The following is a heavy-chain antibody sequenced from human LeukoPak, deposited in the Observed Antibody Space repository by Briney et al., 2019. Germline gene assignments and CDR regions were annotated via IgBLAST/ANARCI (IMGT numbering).Heavy chain of an antibody. V-gene: IGHV3-53*01. CDR3: ARAQWLVASFDY. CDR1: GFTVSSNY. J-gene: IGHJ4*02. CDR2: IYSGGST. Sequence: GGSLRLSCAASGFTVSSNYMSWVRQAPGKGLEWVSVIYSGGSTYYADSVKGRFTIYKDNSKNTLYLQMNSLRAEDTAVYYCARAQWLVASFDYWGQGTLVTVSS. D-gene: IGHD6-19*01.